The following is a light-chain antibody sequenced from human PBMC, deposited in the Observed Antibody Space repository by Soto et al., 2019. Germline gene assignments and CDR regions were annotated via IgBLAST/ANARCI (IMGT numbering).Light chain of an antibody. V-gene: IGKV1-5*01. Sequence: DIQMTQSPSTLSSSVGHRVTITCRASQSISSWLAWYQQKPRKAPKLLIYAASSLQSGVPSRFSGSGSGTDFTLTISRLEPEDFAVYYCHQYNGWPRTFGQGTMV. J-gene: IGKJ1*01. CDR3: HQYNGWPRT. CDR2: AAS. CDR1: QSISSW.